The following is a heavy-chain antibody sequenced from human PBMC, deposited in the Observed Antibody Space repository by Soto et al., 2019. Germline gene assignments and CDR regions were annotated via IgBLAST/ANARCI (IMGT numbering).Heavy chain of an antibody. Sequence: ASVKVSCKASGYTFTSYGISWVRQAPGQGLEWMGWISAYNGNTNYAQKLQGRVTVTTDTSTSTVYMELRSLRSDVTALYYCARGYYDSSGYYLSYAFDIWGQGTMVTVSS. CDR1: GYTFTSYG. J-gene: IGHJ3*02. D-gene: IGHD3-22*01. CDR3: ARGYYDSSGYYLSYAFDI. V-gene: IGHV1-18*01. CDR2: ISAYNGNT.